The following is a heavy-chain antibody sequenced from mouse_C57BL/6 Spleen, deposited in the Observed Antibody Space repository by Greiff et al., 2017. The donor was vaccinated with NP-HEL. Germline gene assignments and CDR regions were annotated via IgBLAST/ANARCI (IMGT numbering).Heavy chain of an antibody. V-gene: IGHV1-42*01. CDR3: ARSYYYGSSYRRGAMDY. CDR1: GYSFTGYY. D-gene: IGHD1-1*01. Sequence: EVQLQQSGPELVKPGASVKISCKASGYSFTGYYMNWVKQSPEKSLEWIGEINPSTGGTTYNQKFKAKATLTVDKSSSTAYMQLKSLTSEDSAVYYCARSYYYGSSYRRGAMDYWGQGTSVTVSS. CDR2: INPSTGGT. J-gene: IGHJ4*01.